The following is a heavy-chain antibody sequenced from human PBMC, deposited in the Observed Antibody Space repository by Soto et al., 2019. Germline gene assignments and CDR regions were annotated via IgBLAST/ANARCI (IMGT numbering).Heavy chain of an antibody. V-gene: IGHV3-73*01. Sequence: GGSLRLSCAASGFTFSGSAMHWVRQASGKGLEWVGRIRSKANSYATAYAASVKGRFTISRDDSKNTAYLQMNSLKTEDTAVYYCAKTDPLYYYYMDVWGKGTTVTVS. CDR2: IRSKANSYAT. CDR1: GFTFSGSA. J-gene: IGHJ6*03. CDR3: AKTDPLYYYYMDV.